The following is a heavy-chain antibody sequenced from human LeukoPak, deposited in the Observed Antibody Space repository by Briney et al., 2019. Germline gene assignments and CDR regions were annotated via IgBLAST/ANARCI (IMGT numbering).Heavy chain of an antibody. V-gene: IGHV1-8*02. CDR3: ARDYRDVLLWFGELSK. Sequence: GASVKVSCKASGYTFTSYDINWVRQATGQGLEWMGWMNPNSGNTGYAQKLQGRVTMTTDTSTSTAYMELRSLRSDDTAVYYCARDYRDVLLWFGELSKWGQGTLVTVSS. D-gene: IGHD3-10*01. CDR2: MNPNSGNT. J-gene: IGHJ4*02. CDR1: GYTFTSYD.